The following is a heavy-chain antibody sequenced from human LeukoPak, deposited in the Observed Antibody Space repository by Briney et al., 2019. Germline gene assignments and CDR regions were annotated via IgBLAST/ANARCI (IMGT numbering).Heavy chain of an antibody. CDR1: GFTVSSNY. D-gene: IGHD6-19*01. CDR3: ARAPYSSGFDY. V-gene: IGHV3-53*01. J-gene: IGHJ4*02. CDR2: IYSGGST. Sequence: GGSLRLSCAASGFTVSSNYMSWVRRAPGKGLEWVSVIYSGGSTYYADSVKGRFTISRDNSKNTLYLQMNSLRAEDTAVYYCARAPYSSGFDYWGQGTLVTVSS.